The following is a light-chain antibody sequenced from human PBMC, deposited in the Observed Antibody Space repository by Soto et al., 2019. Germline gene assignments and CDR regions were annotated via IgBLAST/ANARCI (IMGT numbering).Light chain of an antibody. CDR2: GAS. CDR1: HSVSSR. CDR3: QHYTNWPLT. V-gene: IGKV3-15*01. Sequence: EIVMTQSPATLSVSPGERATLSCRASHSVSSRLAWYQQKPGQAPRLLIYGASTRATGLPARFSGSGSGTVFTLTISSLQSEDFAVYYCQHYTNWPLTFGGGTKVEIK. J-gene: IGKJ4*01.